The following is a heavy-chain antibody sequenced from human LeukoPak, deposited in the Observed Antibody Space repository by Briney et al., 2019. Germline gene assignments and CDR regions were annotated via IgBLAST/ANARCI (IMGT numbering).Heavy chain of an antibody. CDR2: ISSSSSSM. CDR3: ARHGSSWPHYFDY. D-gene: IGHD6-13*01. J-gene: IGHJ4*02. Sequence: PGGSLRLSCAASGFTFSSYSMNWVRQAPGKGPEWVSYISSSSSSMYYADSVKGRFTISRDTAKNSLFLQMNSLRAEDTAVYYCARHGSSWPHYFDYWGQGTLVAVSS. V-gene: IGHV3-48*01. CDR1: GFTFSSYS.